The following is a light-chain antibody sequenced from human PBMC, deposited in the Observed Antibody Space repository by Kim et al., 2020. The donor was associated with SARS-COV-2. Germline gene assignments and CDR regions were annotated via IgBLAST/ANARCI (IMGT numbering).Light chain of an antibody. Sequence: DIQMTQSPSSLSASVGDRVTITCRASQDIRNNLGWYQQSPGRAPKRLIYGASSLQSGVPSRFSGSGSGTEFTLTISSLQPEDFATYFCLQHNSYPITFGQGTRLESK. J-gene: IGKJ5*01. V-gene: IGKV1-17*01. CDR2: GAS. CDR3: LQHNSYPIT. CDR1: QDIRNN.